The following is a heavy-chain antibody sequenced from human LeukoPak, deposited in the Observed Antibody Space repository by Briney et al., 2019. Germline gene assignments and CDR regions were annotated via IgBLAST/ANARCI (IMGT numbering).Heavy chain of an antibody. CDR3: ASRRSGWPNDAFDI. Sequence: PGGSLRLSCAGSGFIFGGYTMNWVRQAPGKGLEWLSYISASGANIFYADTVRGRFTISRDNAKNSVYLQMNSLRAEDTALYYCASRRSGWPNDAFDIWGQGTMVIVTS. D-gene: IGHD6-19*01. V-gene: IGHV3-48*01. J-gene: IGHJ3*02. CDR1: GFIFGGYT. CDR2: ISASGANI.